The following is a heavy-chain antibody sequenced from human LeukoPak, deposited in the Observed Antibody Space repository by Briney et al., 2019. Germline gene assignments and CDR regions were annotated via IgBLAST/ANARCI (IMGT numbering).Heavy chain of an antibody. CDR3: ARGGRSKPGGPDY. CDR1: GFTFSSYA. D-gene: IGHD2-15*01. Sequence: QAGGSLRLSCAASGFTFSSYAMHWVRQAPGKGLEYVSAISSNGGSTYYANSVKGRFTISRDNSKNTLYLQMGSLRAEDMAVYYCARGGRSKPGGPDYWGQGTLVTVSS. CDR2: ISSNGGST. V-gene: IGHV3-64*01. J-gene: IGHJ4*02.